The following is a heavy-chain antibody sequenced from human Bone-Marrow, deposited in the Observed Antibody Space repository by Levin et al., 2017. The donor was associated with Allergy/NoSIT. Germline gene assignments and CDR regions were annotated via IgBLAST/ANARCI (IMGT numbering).Heavy chain of an antibody. CDR3: ARASGYSRAYGMDV. CDR1: GFTVSSNY. Sequence: LSLTCAASGFTVSSNYMSWVRQAPGKGLEWVSVIYSGGSTYYADSVKGRFTISRDNSKNTLYLQMNSLRAEDTAVYYCARASGYSRAYGMDVWGQGTTVTVSS. D-gene: IGHD6-13*01. J-gene: IGHJ6*02. CDR2: IYSGGST. V-gene: IGHV3-66*01.